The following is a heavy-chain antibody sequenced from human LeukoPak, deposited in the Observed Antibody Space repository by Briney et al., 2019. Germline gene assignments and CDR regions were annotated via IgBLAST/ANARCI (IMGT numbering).Heavy chain of an antibody. J-gene: IGHJ4*02. V-gene: IGHV1-3*01. CDR2: INAGNGNT. D-gene: IGHD1-26*01. CDR1: GYTFTSYA. Sequence: GASVKVSCKASGYTFTSYAMHWVRQAPGQRLEWMGWINAGNGNTKYSQKFQGRVTITRDTYASTAYMELSSLRSEDTAVYYCARAEWELGNHFDYWGQGTLVTVSS. CDR3: ARAEWELGNHFDY.